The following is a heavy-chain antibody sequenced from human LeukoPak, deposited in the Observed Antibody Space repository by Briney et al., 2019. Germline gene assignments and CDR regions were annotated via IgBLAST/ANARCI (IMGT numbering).Heavy chain of an antibody. CDR2: IYYSGST. D-gene: IGHD2-2*01. CDR3: ARGPIGTSHRGYFQH. J-gene: IGHJ1*01. CDR1: GGSISSGDYY. V-gene: IGHV4-30-4*08. Sequence: SETLSLTCTVSGGSISSGDYYWSWIRQPPGKGLEWIGYIYYSGSTYYNPSLKSRVTISVDTSKNQFSLKLSSVTAADTAVYYCARGPIGTSHRGYFQHWGQGTLVTVSS.